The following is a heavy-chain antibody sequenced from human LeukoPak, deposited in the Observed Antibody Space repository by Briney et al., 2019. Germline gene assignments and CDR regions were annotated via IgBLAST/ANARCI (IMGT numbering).Heavy chain of an antibody. Sequence: PGGSLRLSCAASGFTFSSHAMSWVRQAPGKGLKWVSTVSGSGASTYYAVSVRGRFSISRDNSDNTLYLHMNSLRAEDTAVYYCATAVLLRNYYGLGTYYNGAFDIWGQGTMVTVSS. CDR2: VSGSGAST. J-gene: IGHJ3*02. D-gene: IGHD3-10*01. V-gene: IGHV3-23*01. CDR1: GFTFSSHA. CDR3: ATAVLLRNYYGLGTYYNGAFDI.